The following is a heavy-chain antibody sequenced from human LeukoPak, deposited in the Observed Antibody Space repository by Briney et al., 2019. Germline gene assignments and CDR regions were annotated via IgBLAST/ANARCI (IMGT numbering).Heavy chain of an antibody. D-gene: IGHD6-19*01. CDR1: GFTFSSYA. V-gene: IGHV3-23*01. CDR3: AKFVKGRIAVATVFDY. J-gene: IGHJ4*02. CDR2: ISGSGGST. Sequence: PGGSLRLSCAASGFTFSSYAMSWVRQAPGKGLEWVSAISGSGGSTYYADSVKGRFTISRDNSKNTLYLQMNSLRAEDTAVYYCAKFVKGRIAVATVFDYWGQGTLVTVSS.